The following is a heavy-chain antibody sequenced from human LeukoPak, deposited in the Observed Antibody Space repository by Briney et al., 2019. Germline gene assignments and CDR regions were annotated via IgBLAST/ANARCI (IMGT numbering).Heavy chain of an antibody. CDR2: ISGSGGST. D-gene: IGHD3-3*01. J-gene: IGHJ6*03. Sequence: GGSLRLSCAASGFTFSNYVMSWVRQAPGKGLEWVSAISGSGGSTYYADSVKGRFTISRDNSKNTLYLQMNSLRAEDTAVYYCAKVQYDFWSGSYNYYYYMDVWGKGTTVTVSS. CDR3: AKVQYDFWSGSYNYYYYMDV. V-gene: IGHV3-23*01. CDR1: GFTFSNYV.